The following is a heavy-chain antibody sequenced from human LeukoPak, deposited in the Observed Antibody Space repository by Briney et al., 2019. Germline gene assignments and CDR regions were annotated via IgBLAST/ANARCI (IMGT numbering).Heavy chain of an antibody. CDR1: GFTFDDYA. D-gene: IGHD5-24*01. CDR3: AKETGRDDFWDYFDC. V-gene: IGHV3-9*01. CDR2: ITWNSGSR. Sequence: PGRSLRLSCAASGFTFDDYAMHWVRQAPGKGLEWVSGITWNSGSRGYADSVKGRFTISRDNAKNSLYLQMNSLSPEDTALYYCAKETGRDDFWDYFDCWAREPWSPSPQ. J-gene: IGHJ4*02.